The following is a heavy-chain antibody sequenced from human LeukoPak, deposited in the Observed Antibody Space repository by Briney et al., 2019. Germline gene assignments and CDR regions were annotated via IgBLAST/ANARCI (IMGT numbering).Heavy chain of an antibody. J-gene: IGHJ4*02. D-gene: IGHD3-3*01. CDR3: AKASWVSSDDAVW. V-gene: IGHV3-23*01. Sequence: GGSLRLSCAASGFTFSSYAVSWVRQAPARGLEWVASLRGNGETFYADSVKGRCTLFRDVSTNTVYLQLNNLGVEDTAVYYCAKASWVSSDDAVWWGQGTLVTVSS. CDR2: LRGNGET. CDR1: GFTFSSYA.